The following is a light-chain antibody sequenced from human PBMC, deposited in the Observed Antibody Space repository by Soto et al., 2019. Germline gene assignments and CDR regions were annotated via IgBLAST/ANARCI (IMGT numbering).Light chain of an antibody. CDR3: QQYDSWPHT. Sequence: EIVMTQSPATLSVSPGERVTLSCGASQSISGDLAWYQQKPGQAPRLVIYGASTRATGVPARFSGSVSATEFTLTISSLQSEDFAVYYCQQYDSWPHTFGLGTRLEIK. CDR1: QSISGD. V-gene: IGKV3-15*01. J-gene: IGKJ2*01. CDR2: GAS.